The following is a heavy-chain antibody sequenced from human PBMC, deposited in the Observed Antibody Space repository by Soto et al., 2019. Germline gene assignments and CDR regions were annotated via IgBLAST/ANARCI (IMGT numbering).Heavy chain of an antibody. V-gene: IGHV5-51*01. D-gene: IGHD2-2*03. Sequence: GESLKIACKTSVYSFISYWVAWVRQKPGRGLEWMGTFYPGDSTSTYSPSFQGQVTISVDKSISTAYLHLSSLKASDTAMYYCARIIGYCRNNDCSWTFDIWGQGTTVTVSS. J-gene: IGHJ3*02. CDR1: VYSFISYW. CDR2: FYPGDSTS. CDR3: ARIIGYCRNNDCSWTFDI.